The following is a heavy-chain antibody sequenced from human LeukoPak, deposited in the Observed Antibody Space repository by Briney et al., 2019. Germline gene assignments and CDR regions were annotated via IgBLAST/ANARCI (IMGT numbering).Heavy chain of an antibody. CDR3: ARGRVGATRFDY. CDR2: ISHSGST. CDR1: GDSFSGYY. V-gene: IGHV4-34*01. D-gene: IGHD1-26*01. Sequence: PSETLSLTCAAYGDSFSGYYWSWIRQPPGKGLEWIGEISHSGSTNYIPSLKSRVTISVDTSKNQFSLKLSSVIAADTAVYYCARGRVGATRFDYWGQGTLVTVSS. J-gene: IGHJ4*02.